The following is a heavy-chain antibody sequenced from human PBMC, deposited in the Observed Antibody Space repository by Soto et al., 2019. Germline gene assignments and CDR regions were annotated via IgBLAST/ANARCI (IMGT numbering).Heavy chain of an antibody. Sequence: SETLSLTCTVSGGSISSSSYYWGWIRQPPGKGLEWIGSIYYSGSTYYNPSLKSRVTISVDTSKNQFSLKLSSVTAADTAVYYCASRDPSLLWFGGGGMDVWGQGTTVTVSS. V-gene: IGHV4-39*01. CDR2: IYYSGST. CDR3: ASRDPSLLWFGGGGMDV. D-gene: IGHD3-10*01. J-gene: IGHJ6*02. CDR1: GGSISSSSYY.